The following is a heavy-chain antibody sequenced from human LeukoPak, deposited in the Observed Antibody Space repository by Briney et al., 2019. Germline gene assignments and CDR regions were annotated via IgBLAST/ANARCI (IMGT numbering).Heavy chain of an antibody. CDR2: ISAYNGNT. V-gene: IGHV1-18*01. CDR1: GYTFTSYG. J-gene: IGHJ5*02. D-gene: IGHD2-15*01. CDR3: ARVGYCSGGSCSRFDP. Sequence: ASVMVSCKASGYTFTSYGISWVRQAPGQGLEWMGWISAYNGNTNYAQKLQGRVTMTTDTSTSTAYMELRSLRSDDTAVYYCARVGYCSGGSCSRFDPWGQGTLVTVSS.